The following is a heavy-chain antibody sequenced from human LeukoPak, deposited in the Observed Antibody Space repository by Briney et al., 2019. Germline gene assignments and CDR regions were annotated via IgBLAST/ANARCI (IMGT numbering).Heavy chain of an antibody. J-gene: IGHJ4*02. CDR3: ARSYGSGSYYWGYFDY. Sequence: GGSLRLSCAASGFTFSSYSMNWVRQAPGKGLEWVSSISSSSSYIYYADSVKGRFTISRDNAKNSLYLQMNSLRAEDTAVYYCARSYGSGSYYWGYFDYWGQGTLVTVSS. V-gene: IGHV3-21*01. CDR2: ISSSSSYI. CDR1: GFTFSSYS. D-gene: IGHD3-10*01.